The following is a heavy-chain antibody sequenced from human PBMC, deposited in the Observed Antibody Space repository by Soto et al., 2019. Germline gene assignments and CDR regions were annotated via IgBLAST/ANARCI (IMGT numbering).Heavy chain of an antibody. D-gene: IGHD2-21*02. J-gene: IGHJ6*02. CDR3: VQSRCGGDCLQSYSSHSYYGLDV. Sequence: QITLKESGPTLVKPTQTLTLTCTFPGFSFSSIGEGVGWIRQPPGKALEWLALIYWADDKRYSPSLKSRLTIPKDTSKNPVVLTMTNMDPVDTATYYCVQSRCGGDCLQSYSSHSYYGLDVWGQGTTVTVSS. CDR1: GFSFSSIGEG. V-gene: IGHV2-5*02. CDR2: IYWADDK.